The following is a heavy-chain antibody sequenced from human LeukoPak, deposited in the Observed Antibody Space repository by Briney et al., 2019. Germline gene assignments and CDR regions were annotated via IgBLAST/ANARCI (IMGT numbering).Heavy chain of an antibody. J-gene: IGHJ4*02. V-gene: IGHV4-39*07. CDR2: IDHSGNT. CDR1: GGSISSSSYY. D-gene: IGHD3-22*01. Sequence: SETLSLTCTVSGGSISSSSYYWGWIRQPPGKGLEWIGEIDHSGNTNYNPSLKSRVTISVDTSKNQFSLKLSSVTAADTAVYYCAREDYYDSGSNDYWGQGTLVTVSS. CDR3: AREDYYDSGSNDY.